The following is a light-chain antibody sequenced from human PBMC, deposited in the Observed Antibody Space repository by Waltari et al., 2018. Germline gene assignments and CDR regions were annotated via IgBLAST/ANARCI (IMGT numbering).Light chain of an antibody. V-gene: IGKV3-20*01. CDR2: AGS. CDR1: QSISKY. Sequence: VLTQSPGTLSLSPGERATLSCRASQSISKYLVWYKQRPGHAPRLLIYAGSTRAAGIPDRFSGSGYGTDFTLTISRLEPEDFAMYYCQNHERLPATFGQGTKVEFK. J-gene: IGKJ1*01. CDR3: QNHERLPAT.